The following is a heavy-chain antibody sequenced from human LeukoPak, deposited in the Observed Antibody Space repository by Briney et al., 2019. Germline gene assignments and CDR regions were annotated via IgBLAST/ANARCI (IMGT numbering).Heavy chain of an antibody. CDR3: ARASTIHGWFDP. D-gene: IGHD5/OR15-5a*01. CDR1: GYTFTSYY. V-gene: IGHV1-46*03. Sequence: GASVKVSCKASGYTFTSYYMHWVRQAPGQGLEWMGIINPSGGSTSYAQKFQGRVTMTRDTSTSTVYMVLSSLRSEDTAVYYCARASTIHGWFDPWGQGTLVTVSS. CDR2: INPSGGST. J-gene: IGHJ5*02.